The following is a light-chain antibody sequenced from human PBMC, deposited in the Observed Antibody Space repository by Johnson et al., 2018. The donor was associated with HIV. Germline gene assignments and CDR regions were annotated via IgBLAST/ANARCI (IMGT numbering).Light chain of an antibody. V-gene: IGLV1-51*02. J-gene: IGLJ1*01. CDR3: GTWDNSLSAGGV. CDR1: SSNIGNNY. Sequence: QSVLTQPPSVSAAPGQKVTISCSGSSSNIGNNYVSWYQQLPGTAPKLLIYANNKRPSGIPDRFSGSQSGPSATLGITGLQTGAEADYYCGTWDNSLSAGGVFGTGTKVTVL. CDR2: ANN.